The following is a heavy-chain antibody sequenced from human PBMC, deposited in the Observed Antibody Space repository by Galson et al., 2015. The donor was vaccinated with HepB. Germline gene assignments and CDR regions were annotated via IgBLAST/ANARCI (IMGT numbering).Heavy chain of an antibody. Sequence: SLRLSCAASGFTFSNYAMSWVRQAPGKGLQWVSAISGSGDRTSYADTVKGRFTITRDNSKNTLYLQLNSLRAEDTAVYYCAKDRGHSEGYFRSDAFDMWGQGTMVTVSS. V-gene: IGHV3-23*01. CDR3: AKDRGHSEGYFRSDAFDM. D-gene: IGHD1-26*01. CDR2: ISGSGDRT. J-gene: IGHJ3*02. CDR1: GFTFSNYA.